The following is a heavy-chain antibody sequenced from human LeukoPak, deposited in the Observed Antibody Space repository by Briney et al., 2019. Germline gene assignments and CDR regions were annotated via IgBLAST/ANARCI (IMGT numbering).Heavy chain of an antibody. D-gene: IGHD3-3*01. Sequence: GRSLRLSCAASGFTFSSYAMHWVRQAPGKGLEWVAVISYDGSNKYYADSVKGRFTISRDNSKNTLYLQMNSLRAEDTAVYYCAKGAPDYDFWSGYYKPFDYWGQGTLVTVSS. CDR3: AKGAPDYDFWSGYYKPFDY. CDR1: GFTFSSYA. CDR2: ISYDGSNK. J-gene: IGHJ4*02. V-gene: IGHV3-30-3*01.